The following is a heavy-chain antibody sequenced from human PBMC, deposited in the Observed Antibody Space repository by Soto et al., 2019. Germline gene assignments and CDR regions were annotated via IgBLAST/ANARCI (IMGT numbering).Heavy chain of an antibody. CDR2: ISGSGGST. Sequence: GGSLRLSCAASGFTFSSYAMSWVRQAPGKGLEWVSAISGSGGSTYYADSVKGRFTISRDNSKNTLYLQMNGLRAEDTAVYHCASALTRGILFDYWGQGTLVTVSS. D-gene: IGHD2-15*01. J-gene: IGHJ4*02. CDR1: GFTFSSYA. V-gene: IGHV3-23*01. CDR3: ASALTRGILFDY.